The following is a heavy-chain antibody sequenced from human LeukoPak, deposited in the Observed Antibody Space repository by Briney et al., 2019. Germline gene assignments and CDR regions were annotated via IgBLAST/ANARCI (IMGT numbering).Heavy chain of an antibody. V-gene: IGHV3-30*18. D-gene: IGHD3-10*01. CDR3: AKGEYYGSGSSFDY. J-gene: IGHJ4*02. CDR1: GFTFSSYG. Sequence: GGSLRLSCAASGFTFSSYGMHWVRQAPGKGLEWVAVISYDGGNKYYADSVKGRFTVSRDNSKNTLYLQMNSLRAEDTAVYYCAKGEYYGSGSSFDYWGQGTLVTVSS. CDR2: ISYDGGNK.